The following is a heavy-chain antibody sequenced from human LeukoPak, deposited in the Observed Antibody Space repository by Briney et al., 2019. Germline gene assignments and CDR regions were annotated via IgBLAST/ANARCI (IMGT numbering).Heavy chain of an antibody. Sequence: PSETLSLTCTVSGGSISSYYWSWIRQPRGKGLEWIGYIYYSGSTNYNPSLKSRVTISVDTSKNQFSLKLSSVTAADTAVYYCARDLTPCSGGSCYGNWFDPWGQGTLVTVSS. J-gene: IGHJ5*02. CDR3: ARDLTPCSGGSCYGNWFDP. D-gene: IGHD2-15*01. CDR2: IYYSGST. V-gene: IGHV4-59*01. CDR1: GGSISSYY.